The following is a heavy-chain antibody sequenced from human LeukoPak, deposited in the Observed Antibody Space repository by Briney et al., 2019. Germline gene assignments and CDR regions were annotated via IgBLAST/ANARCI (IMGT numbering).Heavy chain of an antibody. D-gene: IGHD3-10*01. V-gene: IGHV4-39*01. CDR1: GGSISSTNYY. CDR2: IYSDGT. CDR3: ARHYYADSGTYRPFDY. Sequence: PSETLSLTCTVSGGSISSTNYYWGWIRQPPGKGLEWIGSIYSDGTYYNPSLKSRIAMSVDTSKNQFSLSLRSVTATDTAVYYCARHYYADSGTYRPFDYWGQGTLVTVAS. J-gene: IGHJ4*02.